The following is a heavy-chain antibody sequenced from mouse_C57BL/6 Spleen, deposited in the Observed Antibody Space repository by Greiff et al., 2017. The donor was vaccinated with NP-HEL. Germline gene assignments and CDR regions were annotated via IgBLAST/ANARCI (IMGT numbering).Heavy chain of an antibody. CDR3: ARRFYYDYGGFAY. CDR2: IAPNSGGT. CDR1: GYTFTSYW. V-gene: IGHV1-72*01. D-gene: IGHD2-4*01. Sequence: QVQLQQSGAELVKPGASVKLSCKASGYTFTSYWMHWVKQRPGRGLEWIGRIAPNSGGTKYNEKFKSKATLTVDKPSSTAYMQLSSLTSEDSAVYYGARRFYYDYGGFAYWGQGTRVTVSA. J-gene: IGHJ3*01.